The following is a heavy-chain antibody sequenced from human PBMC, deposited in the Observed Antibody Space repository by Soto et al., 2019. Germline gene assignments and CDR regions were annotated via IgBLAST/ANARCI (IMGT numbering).Heavy chain of an antibody. CDR2: ISGSGGST. J-gene: IGHJ6*02. CDR3: AKGRYCTNGVCYPWYYYYGMDV. V-gene: IGHV3-23*01. Sequence: PGGSLRLSCAASGFTFSSYAMSWVRQAPGKGLEWVSAISGSGGSTYYADSVKGRFTISRDNSKNTLYLQMNSLRAEDTAVYYCAKGRYCTNGVCYPWYYYYGMDVWGQGTTVTVSS. CDR1: GFTFSSYA. D-gene: IGHD2-8*01.